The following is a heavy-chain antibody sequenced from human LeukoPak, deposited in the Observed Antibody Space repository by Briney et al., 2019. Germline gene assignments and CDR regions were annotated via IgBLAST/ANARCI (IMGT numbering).Heavy chain of an antibody. V-gene: IGHV3-53*01. CDR3: ARAIYYSNAYYYHYMDV. Sequence: PGGSLRLSCAASGFIVSSSYMSWVRQAPGKGLEWVSVIYGGVSTYYADSVKGRFTISRDNSKSTLYLQMNSLRAEDTAVYYCARAIYYSNAYYYHYMDVWGKGTTVTVSS. CDR1: GFIVSSSY. D-gene: IGHD4-11*01. CDR2: IYGGVST. J-gene: IGHJ6*03.